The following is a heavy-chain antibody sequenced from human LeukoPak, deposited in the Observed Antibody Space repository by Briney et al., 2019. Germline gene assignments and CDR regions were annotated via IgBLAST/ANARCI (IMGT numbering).Heavy chain of an antibody. CDR2: INPNSGGT. Sequence: ASVKVSCKASGYTFTGYYMHWVRQAPGQGLEWMGWINPNSGGTNYAQKLQGRVTMTTDTSTSTAYMELRSLRSDDTAVYYCARPQEEDGYNYNWAFDYWGQGTLVTVSS. CDR1: GYTFTGYY. J-gene: IGHJ4*02. D-gene: IGHD5-24*01. V-gene: IGHV1-2*02. CDR3: ARPQEEDGYNYNWAFDY.